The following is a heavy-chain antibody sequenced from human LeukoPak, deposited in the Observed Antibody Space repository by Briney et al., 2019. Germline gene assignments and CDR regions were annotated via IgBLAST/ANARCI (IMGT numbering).Heavy chain of an antibody. CDR2: ISDSGAST. Sequence: GGSLRLSCAASGFTFSTYGMNWVRQAPGKGREWVSTISDSGASTYYADSVKGRFTLSRDNSKSTVYLQMNSLGAEDTAVYYCAAPVDTVTIDYWGQGTLVTVSS. V-gene: IGHV3-23*01. CDR3: AAPVDTVTIDY. D-gene: IGHD4-17*01. J-gene: IGHJ4*02. CDR1: GFTFSTYG.